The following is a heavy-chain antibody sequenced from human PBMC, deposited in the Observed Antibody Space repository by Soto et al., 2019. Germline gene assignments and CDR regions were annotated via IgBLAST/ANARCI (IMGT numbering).Heavy chain of an antibody. J-gene: IGHJ6*02. CDR3: ARYIVVVSGMDV. CDR1: GGSISSGDYY. D-gene: IGHD2-21*01. CDR2: IYYSGST. Sequence: SETLSLTCTVSGGSISSGDYYWSWIRQPPGKGLEWIGYIYYSGSTYHNPSLKSRVTISVDTSKNQFSLKLSSVTAAGTAVYYCARYIVVVSGMDVWGQGTTVTVSS. V-gene: IGHV4-30-4*01.